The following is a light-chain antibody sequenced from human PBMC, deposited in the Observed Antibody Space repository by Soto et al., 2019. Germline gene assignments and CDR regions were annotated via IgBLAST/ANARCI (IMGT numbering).Light chain of an antibody. CDR2: EVS. V-gene: IGLV2-23*02. J-gene: IGLJ2*01. Sequence: QSVLTQPASVSGSPGQSITISCTGTSSDVGSYNLVSWYQQHPGKAPKLMIYEVSKRPSGVSNRFSGSKSGYTASLPISGLHAEDEADYYCCSYGGNPRVVFGGGTKLTVL. CDR1: SSDVGSYNL. CDR3: CSYGGNPRVV.